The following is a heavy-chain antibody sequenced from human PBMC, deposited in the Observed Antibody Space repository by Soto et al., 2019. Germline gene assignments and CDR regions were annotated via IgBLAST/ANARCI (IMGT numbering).Heavy chain of an antibody. CDR1: GYTFTSYY. CDR2: LSPQAGNT. Sequence: ASVNVSCKSSGYTFTSYYMHWVLQAPVQMREWNEILSPQAGNTWHGQKFQGRVTMTKHTPTTTVYMDLSRLRSEDRAVYSCAREVGCSSPSCHGYRGQGSLVSVS. V-gene: IGHV1-46*03. J-gene: IGHJ4*02. D-gene: IGHD2-2*01. CDR3: AREVGCSSPSCHGY.